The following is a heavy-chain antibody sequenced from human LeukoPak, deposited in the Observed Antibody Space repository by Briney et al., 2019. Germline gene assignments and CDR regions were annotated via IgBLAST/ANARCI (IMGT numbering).Heavy chain of an antibody. J-gene: IGHJ6*03. Sequence: GGSLRLSCAASGFTFSSYEMNWVRQAPGKGLEWLSYISNSGATIYYADSVKGRFTISRDNAKNSLYLQMNSLGAEDTAVYYCARDRTGYTYMDVWGKGTTVTVS. CDR2: ISNSGATI. CDR1: GFTFSSYE. CDR3: ARDRTGYTYMDV. D-gene: IGHD5-18*01. V-gene: IGHV3-48*03.